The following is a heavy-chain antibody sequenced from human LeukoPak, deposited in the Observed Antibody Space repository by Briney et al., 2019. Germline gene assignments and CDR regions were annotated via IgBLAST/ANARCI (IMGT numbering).Heavy chain of an antibody. J-gene: IGHJ4*02. CDR3: AKDHGIAAAGVFDY. CDR1: GFTFTNYG. V-gene: IGHV3-30*02. Sequence: SGGSLRLSCAASGFTFTNYGMHWVRQAPGKGLEWVAFIRYDGSNKYYADSVKGRFTVSRDNSKNTLYLQMNSLRAEDTAMYYCAKDHGIAAAGVFDYWVQGTLVTVSS. CDR2: IRYDGSNK. D-gene: IGHD6-13*01.